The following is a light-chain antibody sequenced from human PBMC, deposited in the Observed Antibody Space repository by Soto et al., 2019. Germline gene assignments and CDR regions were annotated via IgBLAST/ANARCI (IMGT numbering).Light chain of an antibody. CDR2: NVN. CDR3: SLYTSENAYV. J-gene: IGLJ1*01. V-gene: IGLV2-18*01. Sequence: QSVLIQPPSVSGSPGQSVTISCTGTSSDVGIYDYVSWSQQHSGTVPKPMISNVNTQPSGVPDRFSGSKSGNTASLTISGLQAADEADYYCSLYTSENAYVFGTGTKLTVL. CDR1: SSDVGIYDY.